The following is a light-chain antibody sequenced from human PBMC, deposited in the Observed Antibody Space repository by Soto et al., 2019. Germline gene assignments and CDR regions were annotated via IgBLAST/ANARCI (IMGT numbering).Light chain of an antibody. Sequence: DIQMTQSTSTLSASVGDRVTIFCRASQSISSYLAWYQPKPGKAPKFLIYQASSLKSGVPSRFSGSGSGKEFTLTISSLQPEDVATDDGLQEYNYPWTFGQGTKVDI. CDR2: QAS. V-gene: IGKV1-5*03. CDR3: LQEYNYPWT. CDR1: QSISSY. J-gene: IGKJ1*01.